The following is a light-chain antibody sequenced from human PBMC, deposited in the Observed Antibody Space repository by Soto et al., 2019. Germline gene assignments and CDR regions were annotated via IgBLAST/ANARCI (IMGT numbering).Light chain of an antibody. CDR2: KAS. Sequence: DIQMTQSPSTLSASVGDTVTITCRASQNINNWLAWYQQKTGKAPKLLIYKASSLESGVPSKFSGSGSGTEFTLTISGMQPDDFASYYCQQYDTFSHTFGQGTKLEI. CDR3: QQYDTFSHT. V-gene: IGKV1-5*03. CDR1: QNINNW. J-gene: IGKJ2*01.